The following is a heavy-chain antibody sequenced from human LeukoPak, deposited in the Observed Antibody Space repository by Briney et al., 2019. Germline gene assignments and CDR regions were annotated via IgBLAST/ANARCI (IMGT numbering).Heavy chain of an antibody. J-gene: IGHJ2*01. D-gene: IGHD2-21*02. Sequence: PGGSLRLSCAASGFTFDDYAMHWVRQAPGKGLEWDSGISYNSDTIAYADSVRGRFTISRDNAKNSLYLQMNSLRAEDTALYYCAKDYCGGDCYSGWYFDLWGPGTLVTVSS. CDR1: GFTFDDYA. CDR3: AKDYCGGDCYSGWYFDL. V-gene: IGHV3-9*01. CDR2: ISYNSDTI.